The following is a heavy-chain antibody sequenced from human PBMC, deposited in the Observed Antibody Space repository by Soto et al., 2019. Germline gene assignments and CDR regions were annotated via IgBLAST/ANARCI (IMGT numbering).Heavy chain of an antibody. J-gene: IGHJ5*02. D-gene: IGHD5-18*01. CDR1: GFTFSSYA. CDR2: ISGSGGTT. CDR3: ARGYTNIDQ. Sequence: EVQLLESGGGLVQPGGSLRLSCAASGFTFSSYAMSWVRQAPGKGLEWVSSISGSGGTTYYTDSVKGRFTIARDNSKNTLYLQMNSLRAEDTAEYYCARGYTNIDQWGQGTLVTVSS. V-gene: IGHV3-23*01.